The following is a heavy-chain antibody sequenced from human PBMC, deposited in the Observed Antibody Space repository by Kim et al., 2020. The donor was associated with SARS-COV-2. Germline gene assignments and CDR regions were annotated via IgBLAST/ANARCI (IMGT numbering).Heavy chain of an antibody. CDR3: AKEGSSSWSDY. D-gene: IGHD6-13*01. J-gene: IGHJ4*02. V-gene: IGHV3-23*01. Sequence: GGSLRLSCAAHGFTFGSDAMSWVRQAPGKGLEWVSAISGSGGTTYYADSAEGRFTISRDNSKNTLYLQMNSLRAEDTAIYYCAKEGSSSWSDYWRQGTLV. CDR1: GFTFGSDA. CDR2: ISGSGGTT.